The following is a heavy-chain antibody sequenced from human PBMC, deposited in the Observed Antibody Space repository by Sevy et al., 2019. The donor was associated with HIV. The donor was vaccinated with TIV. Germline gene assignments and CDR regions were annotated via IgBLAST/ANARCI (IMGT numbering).Heavy chain of an antibody. CDR1: GFTFSSYA. Sequence: GGSLRLSCAASGFTFSSYAMSWVRQAPGKGLEWVSAISGSGGSTYYADSVKGRFTISSDNSKNTLYLQMNSLRAEDTAVYYCAKESGYGGFTNPYYYYYGMDVWGQGTTVTVSS. V-gene: IGHV3-23*01. J-gene: IGHJ6*02. D-gene: IGHD5-12*01. CDR3: AKESGYGGFTNPYYYYYGMDV. CDR2: ISGSGGST.